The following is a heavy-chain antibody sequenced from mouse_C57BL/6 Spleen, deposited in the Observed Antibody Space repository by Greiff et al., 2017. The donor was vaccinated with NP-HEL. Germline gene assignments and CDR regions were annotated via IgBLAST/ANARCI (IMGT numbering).Heavy chain of an antibody. J-gene: IGHJ2*01. Sequence: QVQLQQPGAELVMPGASVKLSCKASGYTFTSYWMHWVKQRPGQGLEWIGEIDPSDSYTNYNQKFKGKSTLTVDKSSSTAYMQLSSLTSEDSAVYYCARSITTVVAPPFDYWGHGTTLTVSS. CDR2: IDPSDSYT. D-gene: IGHD1-1*01. V-gene: IGHV1-69*01. CDR3: ARSITTVVAPPFDY. CDR1: GYTFTSYW.